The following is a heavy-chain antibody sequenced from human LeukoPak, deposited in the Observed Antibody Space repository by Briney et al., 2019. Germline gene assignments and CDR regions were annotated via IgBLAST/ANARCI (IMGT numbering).Heavy chain of an antibody. CDR3: ARDPLNASSSYPY. Sequence: ASVKVSCKASGGTFSSYTISWVRQAPGQGLEWMGRIIPILGIANYAQKFQGRVTITADKSTSTAYMELSSLRSEDTAVYYCARDPLNASSSYPYWGQGTLVTVSS. V-gene: IGHV1-69*04. D-gene: IGHD3-22*01. J-gene: IGHJ4*02. CDR2: IIPILGIA. CDR1: GGTFSSYT.